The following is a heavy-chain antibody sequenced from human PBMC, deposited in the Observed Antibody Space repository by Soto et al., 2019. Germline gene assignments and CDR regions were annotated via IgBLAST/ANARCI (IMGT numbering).Heavy chain of an antibody. V-gene: IGHV3-21*06. CDR3: ARDLGHSYVLDY. Sequence: EVQLVESGGGLVKPGGSLRLSCEASGFTFSSYTMSWVRQAPGRGLEWVSSISKSSSYTFYADSAKGRFTLSRDNAKSSMSLRMNSLRAEDTAMYYCARDLGHSYVLDYWGQGALVTVSS. CDR1: GFTFSSYT. CDR2: ISKSSSYT. J-gene: IGHJ4*02. D-gene: IGHD3-16*01.